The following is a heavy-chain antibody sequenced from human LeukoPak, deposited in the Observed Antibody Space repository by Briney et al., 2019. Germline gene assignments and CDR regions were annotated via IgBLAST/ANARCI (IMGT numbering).Heavy chain of an antibody. CDR2: INEDGYEK. D-gene: IGHD7-27*01. V-gene: IGHV3-7*03. Sequence: PGGSLRLSCAATGFPLTTYWMSWVRQAPGKGLEWVANINEDGYEKYYVGSVKGRFTISRDNAKNSLYLLMSGLRVEDTAVYYCAKDPGDKDIDRWFDPWGQGTLVTVSS. J-gene: IGHJ5*02. CDR3: AKDPGDKDIDRWFDP. CDR1: GFPLTTYW.